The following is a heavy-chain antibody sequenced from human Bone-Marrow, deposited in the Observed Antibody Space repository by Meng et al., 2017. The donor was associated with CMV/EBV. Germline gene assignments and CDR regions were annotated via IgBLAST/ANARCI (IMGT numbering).Heavy chain of an antibody. Sequence: QGLLQQWGAGLCEPSCTLPLTGAVYGGSFSGYYWCWIRQPPGKGLEWIGEINHSGCTNYNPSLKSRVSISVDTSKNQFSLKLSSVSAADTAVYYCARGRTAAGATTTTFDYWGQGTLVTVSS. CDR2: INHSGCT. J-gene: IGHJ4*02. D-gene: IGHD6-13*01. CDR3: ARGRTAAGATTTTFDY. V-gene: IGHV4-34*01. CDR1: GGSFSGYY.